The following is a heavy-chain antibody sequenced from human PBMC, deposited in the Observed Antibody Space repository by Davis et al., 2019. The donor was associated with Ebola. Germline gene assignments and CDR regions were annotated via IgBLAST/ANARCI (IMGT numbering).Heavy chain of an antibody. CDR3: SREGSMATPHFDY. Sequence: GSLRLSCTVSGDSMTYYYWTWIRQIPGKGLEWIGYVYYSGSTNYNPSLKGRATIAVDTSKNQFSLKVDSVTAADTAVYFCSREGSMATPHFDYWGQGILVTVSA. J-gene: IGHJ4*02. D-gene: IGHD5-24*01. CDR1: GDSMTYYY. V-gene: IGHV4-59*01. CDR2: VYYSGST.